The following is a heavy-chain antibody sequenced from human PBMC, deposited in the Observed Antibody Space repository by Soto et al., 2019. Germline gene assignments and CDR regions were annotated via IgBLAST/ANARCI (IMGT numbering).Heavy chain of an antibody. J-gene: IGHJ4*02. CDR1: GFTVSSNY. D-gene: IGHD6-19*01. Sequence: GGSLRLSCAASGFTVSSNYMSWVRQAPGKGLDWVSVIYSGGSTYYADSVKGRFTISRDNSKNTLYLQMNSLRAEDTAVYYCARHEMAAIFNYWGQGTLVTVSS. CDR3: ARHEMAAIFNY. V-gene: IGHV3-66*04. CDR2: IYSGGST.